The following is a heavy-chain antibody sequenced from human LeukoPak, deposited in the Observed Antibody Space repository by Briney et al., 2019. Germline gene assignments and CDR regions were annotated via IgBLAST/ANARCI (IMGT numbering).Heavy chain of an antibody. CDR3: ARDRWDYGDNEGDY. J-gene: IGHJ4*02. Sequence: ASVKVSRKASGGTFSSYAISWVRQAPGQGLEWMGGIIPIFGTANYAQKFQGRVTITADESTSTAYMELSSLRSEDTAVYYCARDRWDYGDNEGDYWGQGTLVTVSS. CDR2: IIPIFGTA. D-gene: IGHD4-17*01. CDR1: GGTFSSYA. V-gene: IGHV1-69*13.